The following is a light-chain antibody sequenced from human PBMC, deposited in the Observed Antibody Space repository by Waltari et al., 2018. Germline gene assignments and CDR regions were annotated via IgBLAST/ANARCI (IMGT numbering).Light chain of an antibody. CDR1: ELPRKY. CDR2: EDT. CDR3: YSSDTTGLRV. V-gene: IGLV3-10*01. J-gene: IGLJ1*01. Sequence: SYELTQPPSVSVSPGQTARITCSGHELPRKYAYWFQQKSGQAPRLVIYEDTNRPSGLPARFSGSSSGTVATLTITGAQVDDEADYYCYSSDTTGLRVFGGGTTVVVL.